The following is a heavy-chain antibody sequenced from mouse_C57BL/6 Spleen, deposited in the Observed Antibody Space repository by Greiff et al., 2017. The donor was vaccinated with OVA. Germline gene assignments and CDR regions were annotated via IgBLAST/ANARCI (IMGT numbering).Heavy chain of an antibody. Sequence: EVMLVESGGGLVKPGGSLKLSCAASGFTFSSYAMSWVRQTPEKRLEWVATISDGGSYTYYPDNVKGRFTISRDNAKNNLYLQMSHLKSEDTAMYYCARESSAWFAYWGQGTLVTVSA. CDR2: ISDGGSYT. CDR3: ARESSAWFAY. J-gene: IGHJ3*01. V-gene: IGHV5-4*01. CDR1: GFTFSSYA.